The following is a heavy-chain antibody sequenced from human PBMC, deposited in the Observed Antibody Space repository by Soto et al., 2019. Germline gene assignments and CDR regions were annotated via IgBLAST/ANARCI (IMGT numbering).Heavy chain of an antibody. CDR1: GGSISSSSYY. Sequence: SETLSLTCTVSGGSISSSSYYWGWIRQPPGKGLEWIGSIYYSGSTYYNPSLKSRVTISVDTSKNQFSLKLSSVTAADTAVYYCARHISSSWYGHKDDAFDIWGQGTMVTVSS. D-gene: IGHD6-13*01. J-gene: IGHJ3*02. V-gene: IGHV4-39*01. CDR3: ARHISSSWYGHKDDAFDI. CDR2: IYYSGST.